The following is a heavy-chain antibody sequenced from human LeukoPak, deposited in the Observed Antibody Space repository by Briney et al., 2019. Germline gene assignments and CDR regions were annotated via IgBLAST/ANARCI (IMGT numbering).Heavy chain of an antibody. D-gene: IGHD2-2*01. CDR2: MNPNSGNT. V-gene: IGHV1-8*02. CDR1: GGTFSSYA. Sequence: ASVKVSCKASGGTFSSYAINWVRQATGQGLEWMGWMNPNSGNTGYAQKFQGRVTMTRNTSISTAYMELSSLRSEDTAVYYCARGFSAYCSSTSCPPGDYWGQGTLVTVSS. CDR3: ARGFSAYCSSTSCPPGDY. J-gene: IGHJ4*02.